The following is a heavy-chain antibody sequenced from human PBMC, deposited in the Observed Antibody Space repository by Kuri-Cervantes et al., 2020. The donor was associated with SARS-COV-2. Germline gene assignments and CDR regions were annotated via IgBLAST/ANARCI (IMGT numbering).Heavy chain of an antibody. D-gene: IGHD3-10*01. CDR1: GGTFSSYA. CDR3: ARGSYGSGSYWYYYYGMDV. V-gene: IGHV1-69*13. CDR2: IIPIFGTA. J-gene: IGHJ6*02. Sequence: SVQVPCQASGGTFSSYAISWVRQGPGQGLEWMGGIIPIFGTANYAQKFQGRVTITADESTSTAYMELSGLRSEDTAVYYCARGSYGSGSYWYYYYGMDVWGQGTTVTVSS.